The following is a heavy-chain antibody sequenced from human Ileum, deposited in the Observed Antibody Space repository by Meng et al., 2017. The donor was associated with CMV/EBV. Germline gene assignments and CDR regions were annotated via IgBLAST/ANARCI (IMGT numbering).Heavy chain of an antibody. CDR3: AIALIRGYCSSTSCYSY. V-gene: IGHV3-23*01. CDR2: ISGSGGST. CDR1: GFTFSSYA. Sequence: GGSLRLSCAASGFTFSSYAMSWVRQAPGKGLEWVSAISGSGGSTYDADSVKGRFTISRDNSKNTLYLQMNSLRAEDTAVYYCAIALIRGYCSSTSCYSYWGQGTLVTVSS. J-gene: IGHJ4*02. D-gene: IGHD2-2*02.